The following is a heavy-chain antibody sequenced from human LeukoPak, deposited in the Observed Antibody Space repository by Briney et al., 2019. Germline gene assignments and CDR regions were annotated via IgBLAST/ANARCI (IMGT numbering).Heavy chain of an antibody. D-gene: IGHD2-15*01. CDR1: GFTFSSYD. Sequence: PGGSLRLSCAASGFTFSSYDMHWVRQATGKGLEWVSVIGTAGDTYYAGSVKGRFTISRENAKNSLYLQMNSLRAGDTAVYYCEAVKAVVVADNHFDYWGQGTLVTVSS. CDR2: IGTAGDT. CDR3: EAVKAVVVADNHFDY. V-gene: IGHV3-13*01. J-gene: IGHJ4*02.